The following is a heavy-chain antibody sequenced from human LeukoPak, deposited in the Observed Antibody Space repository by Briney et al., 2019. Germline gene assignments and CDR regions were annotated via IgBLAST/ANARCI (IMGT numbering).Heavy chain of an antibody. J-gene: IGHJ6*02. CDR3: ARTEPAYFDWLFRSMGYYYYYGMDV. CDR1: GYTFTGYY. Sequence: GASVKVSCKASGYTFTGYYMHWVRQATGQGLEWMGWMNPNSGNTGYAQKFQGRVTMTRNTSISTAYMELSSLRSEDTAVYYCARTEPAYFDWLFRSMGYYYYYGMDVWGQGTTVTVSS. V-gene: IGHV1-8*02. CDR2: MNPNSGNT. D-gene: IGHD3-9*01.